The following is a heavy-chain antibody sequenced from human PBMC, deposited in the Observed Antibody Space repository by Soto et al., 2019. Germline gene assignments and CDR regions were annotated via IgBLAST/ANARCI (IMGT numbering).Heavy chain of an antibody. J-gene: IGHJ4*02. CDR2: IYYSGST. D-gene: IGHD7-27*01. Sequence: QLQLQESGPGLVKPSETLSLTCTVSGGSISSYYWGWIRLPPGKGLEWIGSIYYSGSTYYNPSLKSRVTISVDTSKNQYSLKLSSVTAADTAVYYCARRWGYSFDYWGQGTLVTVSS. CDR3: ARRWGYSFDY. CDR1: GGSISSYY. V-gene: IGHV4-39*01.